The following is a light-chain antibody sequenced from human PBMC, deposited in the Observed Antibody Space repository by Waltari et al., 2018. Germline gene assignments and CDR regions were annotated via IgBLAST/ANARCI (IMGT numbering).Light chain of an antibody. V-gene: IGKV3-15*01. CDR1: QSIRSN. CDR3: QQYDNWLGT. CDR2: GAF. J-gene: IGKJ1*01. Sequence: EIVMTQSPATLSVFPGERATLSCRASQSIRSNLAWYQHKPGQAPRLLIYGAFTSATGIPARFSGSGSGAAFTLTISSLQSEDFAVYFCQQYDNWLGTFGQGTKVEI.